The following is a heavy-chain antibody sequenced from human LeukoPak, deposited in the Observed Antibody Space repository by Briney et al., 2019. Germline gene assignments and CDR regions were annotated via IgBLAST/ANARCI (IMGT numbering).Heavy chain of an antibody. V-gene: IGHV3-30*02. CDR1: GFTFSSYG. CDR2: IRYDGSNK. J-gene: IGHJ4*02. D-gene: IGHD2-15*01. Sequence: PGGSLRLSCAASGFTFSSYGMHWVRQAPGKGLEWVAFIRYDGSNKYYADSVKGRFTISRDNSKNTLYLQMNSLGAEDTAVYYCAKDSGRGYCSGGSCYATFDYWGQGTLVTVSS. CDR3: AKDSGRGYCSGGSCYATFDY.